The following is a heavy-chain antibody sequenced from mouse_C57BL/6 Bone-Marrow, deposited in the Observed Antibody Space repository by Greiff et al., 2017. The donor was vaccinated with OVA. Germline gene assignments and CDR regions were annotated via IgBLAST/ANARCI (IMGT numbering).Heavy chain of an antibody. V-gene: IGHV1-53*01. D-gene: IGHD1-1*01. CDR1: GYTFTSYW. Sequence: QVQLQQPGTELVKPGASVKLSCKASGYTFTSYWMHWVKQRPGQGLEWIGNINPSNGGTNYNEKFKSKATLTVDKSSSTAYMQLSSLTSEDSAVYYCATSYYYGSSYPSYWYFDAWGTGTTVTVSS. CDR2: INPSNGGT. J-gene: IGHJ1*03. CDR3: ATSYYYGSSYPSYWYFDA.